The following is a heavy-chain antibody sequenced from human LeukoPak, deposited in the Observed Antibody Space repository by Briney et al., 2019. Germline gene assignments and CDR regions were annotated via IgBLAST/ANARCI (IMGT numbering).Heavy chain of an antibody. CDR3: ARHGYSSGWYIDC. D-gene: IGHD6-19*01. Sequence: SETLSLTCAVYGGSFSGYYWSWIRQPPGKGLEWIGEINHSGSTNYNPSLKSRVTISVDTSKNQFSLKLSPVTAADTAVYYCARHGYSSGWYIDCWGQGTLVTVSS. CDR2: INHSGST. V-gene: IGHV4-34*01. CDR1: GGSFSGYY. J-gene: IGHJ4*02.